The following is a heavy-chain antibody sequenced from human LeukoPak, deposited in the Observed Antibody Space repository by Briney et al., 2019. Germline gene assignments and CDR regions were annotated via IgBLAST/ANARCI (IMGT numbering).Heavy chain of an antibody. CDR2: IYTSGST. CDR3: ARHRGHIVGATYDY. CDR1: GGSISSGSYY. V-gene: IGHV4-61*02. D-gene: IGHD1-26*01. J-gene: IGHJ4*02. Sequence: SETLSLTCTVSGGSISSGSYYWSWIRQPAGKGLEWIGRIYTSGSTNYNPSLKSRVTISVDTSKNQFSLKLSSVTAADTAVYYCARHRGHIVGATYDYWGQGTLVTVSS.